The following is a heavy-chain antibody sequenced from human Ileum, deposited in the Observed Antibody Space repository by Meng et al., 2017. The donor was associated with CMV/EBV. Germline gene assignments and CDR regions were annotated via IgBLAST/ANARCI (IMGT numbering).Heavy chain of an antibody. J-gene: IGHJ4*02. D-gene: IGHD3-10*01. CDR3: ARWGSGTYYKGYFDY. V-gene: IGHV4-39*07. CDR2: MYSSGTP. CDR1: GVSISSGGDY. Sequence: RLQASGHDWGSHSGTWSLHCSVSGVSISSGGDYWGWFRQPPGKGLEWIGNMYSSGTPYYNPSLKSRVTMSVDTSKNQFSLKLSSVTAADTAVYYCARWGSGTYYKGYFDYWGQGTLVTVSS.